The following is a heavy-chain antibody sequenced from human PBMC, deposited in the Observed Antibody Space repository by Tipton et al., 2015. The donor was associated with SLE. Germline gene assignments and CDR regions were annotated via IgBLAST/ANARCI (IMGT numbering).Heavy chain of an antibody. D-gene: IGHD6-6*01. V-gene: IGHV4-59*01. CDR2: MYYSGST. Sequence: LRLSCSVSGVSISTYYWSWIRQPPGKGLEWIGYMYYSGSTTYNPSLKGRVTISIDTSKNQFSLKLNTVTAADTAVYYCASEYSSAVGMDVWGQGTTVIVSS. CDR3: ASEYSSAVGMDV. J-gene: IGHJ6*02. CDR1: GVSISTYY.